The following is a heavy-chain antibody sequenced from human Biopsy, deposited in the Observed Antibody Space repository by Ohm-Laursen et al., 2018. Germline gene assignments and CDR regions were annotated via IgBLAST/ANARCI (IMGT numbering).Heavy chain of an antibody. Sequence: SLRLSCAASGFTFSVYAMHWVRQAPGKGLEWVAIIWYDGSSEYYADSVKGRFTISRDNSKNTVYLQMNGLRVEDTAIYYCARDPIVGSKADGMDVWGQGTTVTVSS. D-gene: IGHD1-26*01. CDR3: ARDPIVGSKADGMDV. J-gene: IGHJ6*02. CDR1: GFTFSVYA. CDR2: IWYDGSSE. V-gene: IGHV3-33*01.